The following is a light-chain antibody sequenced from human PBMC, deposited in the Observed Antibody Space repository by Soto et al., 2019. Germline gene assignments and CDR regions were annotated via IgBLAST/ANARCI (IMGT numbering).Light chain of an antibody. J-gene: IGLJ1*01. CDR3: SPYAVTNIFL. V-gene: IGLV2-8*01. Sequence: QSALTQPPSASGSPGQSVTISCTGTSSDVGGYNYVSWYQQHPGKAPKVIIYEVSKRPSGVPDRFSGSKSGSTASLTVSGLQAEDEADYYCSPYAVTNIFLFATGSKVIVL. CDR2: EVS. CDR1: SSDVGGYNY.